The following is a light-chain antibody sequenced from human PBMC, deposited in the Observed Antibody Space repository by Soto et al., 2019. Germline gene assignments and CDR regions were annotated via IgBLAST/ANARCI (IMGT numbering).Light chain of an antibody. CDR3: QQRYNWPPT. Sequence: EIVLTQSPATLSLSPGERATLSCRASQYVSSFLAWYQQKAGQAPRLLIYDASHRATGIPARFSGSGSGTDFTLTIKSLEPEDFALYYCQQRYNWPPTFGQGTKVDIK. V-gene: IGKV3-11*01. CDR1: QYVSSF. CDR2: DAS. J-gene: IGKJ1*01.